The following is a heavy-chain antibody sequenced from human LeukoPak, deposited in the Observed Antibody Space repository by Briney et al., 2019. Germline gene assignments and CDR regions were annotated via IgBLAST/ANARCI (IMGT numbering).Heavy chain of an antibody. V-gene: IGHV1-2*02. J-gene: IGHJ6*02. CDR3: ARDQMSGYCSSTSCYPLYYYYGMDV. D-gene: IGHD2-2*01. Sequence: ASVKVSCKASGYTFTGYYMHWVRQAPGQGLEWMGWINPNSGGTNYAQKFRGRVTMTRDTSISTAYMELSRLRSDDTAVYYCARDQMSGYCSSTSCYPLYYYYGMDVWGQGTTVTVSS. CDR2: INPNSGGT. CDR1: GYTFTGYY.